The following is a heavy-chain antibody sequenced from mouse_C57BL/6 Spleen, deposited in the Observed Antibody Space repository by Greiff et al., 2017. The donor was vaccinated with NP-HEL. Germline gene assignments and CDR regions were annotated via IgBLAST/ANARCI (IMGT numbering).Heavy chain of an antibody. CDR3: ARGDYYGRSVYWYFDG. J-gene: IGHJ1*03. CDR1: GFTFSSYA. CDR2: ISDGGSYT. D-gene: IGHD1-1*01. V-gene: IGHV5-4*01. Sequence: EVQGVESGGGLVKPGGSLKLSCAASGFTFSSYAMSWVRQTPEKRLEWVATISDGGSYTYYPDNVKGRFTISRDNAKNNLYLQMSHLKSEDTAMYYCARGDYYGRSVYWYFDGWGTGTTVTVSS.